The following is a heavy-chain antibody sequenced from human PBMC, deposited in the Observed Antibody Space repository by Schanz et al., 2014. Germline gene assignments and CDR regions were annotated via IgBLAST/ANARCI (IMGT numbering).Heavy chain of an antibody. V-gene: IGHV3-33*01. D-gene: IGHD5-12*01. CDR3: ARGGSSGYDFSICYMDV. CDR1: GFAFNNYG. CDR2: IWYDGNNK. Sequence: QAQLAESGGGVVQPGRSLRLSCAASGFAFNNYGMHWVRQAPGKGLEWVAIIWYDGNNKKYADSVKGRFTISRDNFKNALLLQMNSLRAEDTAAYYCARGGSSGYDFSICYMDVWGKGTTVTVSS. J-gene: IGHJ6*03.